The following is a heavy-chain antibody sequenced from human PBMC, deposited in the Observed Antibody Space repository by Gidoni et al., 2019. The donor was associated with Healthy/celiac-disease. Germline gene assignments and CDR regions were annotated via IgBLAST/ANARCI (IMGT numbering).Heavy chain of an antibody. CDR3: AKDGSGSSNADFDY. D-gene: IGHD3-10*01. CDR1: GFPFRSYA. J-gene: IGHJ4*02. V-gene: IGHV3-23*01. Sequence: EVQLLESGGGLVQPGGSLRLSCAASGFPFRSYAMSWVRQAPGKGLEWVSAISGSGGSTYYADSVKGRFTISRDNSKNTLYLQMNSLRAEDTAVYYCAKDGSGSSNADFDYWGQGTLVTVSS. CDR2: ISGSGGST.